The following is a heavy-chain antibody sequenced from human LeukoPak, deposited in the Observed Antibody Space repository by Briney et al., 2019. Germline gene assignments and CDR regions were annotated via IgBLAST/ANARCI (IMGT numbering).Heavy chain of an antibody. CDR3: ARQVEYCSSTSCYNFQH. CDR2: IYPGDSDT. J-gene: IGHJ1*01. V-gene: IGHV5-51*01. D-gene: IGHD2-2*02. Sequence: KPGESLKISCKGSGYSFTSYWIGWVRQMPGKGLEWMGIIYPGDSDTRYSPSFQGQDTISDDKSISTAYLQWSSLKASDTAMYYCARQVEYCSSTSCYNFQHWGQGTLVSVSS. CDR1: GYSFTSYW.